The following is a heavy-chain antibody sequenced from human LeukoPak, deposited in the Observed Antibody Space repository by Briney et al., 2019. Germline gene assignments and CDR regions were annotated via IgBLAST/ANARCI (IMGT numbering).Heavy chain of an antibody. CDR2: ISSDGSNT. Sequence: GGSLRLSCAASGFTFSNFWMYWVRQPPGKGLVWVSRISSDGSNTNYADSVKGRFTISRDNAKNTLYLQMDSLGAEDTAVYYCARVGEYDSFDYWGQGTLVTVSS. D-gene: IGHD2/OR15-2a*01. J-gene: IGHJ4*02. CDR3: ARVGEYDSFDY. V-gene: IGHV3-74*01. CDR1: GFTFSNFW.